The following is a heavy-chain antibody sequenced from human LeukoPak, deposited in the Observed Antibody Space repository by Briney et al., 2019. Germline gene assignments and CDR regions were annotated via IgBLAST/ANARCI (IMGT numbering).Heavy chain of an antibody. D-gene: IGHD6-6*01. Sequence: GESLKISCKGSGYSFTNYWIGWVRQMPGKGLEWMGIIYPDDSNTRYSPSFQGQVTISADKSNSTAYLQWSSLKASDTAMYYCARRYDTSSIDYWGQGTLVTVSS. CDR3: ARRYDTSSIDY. V-gene: IGHV5-51*01. CDR1: GYSFTNYW. CDR2: IYPDDSNT. J-gene: IGHJ4*02.